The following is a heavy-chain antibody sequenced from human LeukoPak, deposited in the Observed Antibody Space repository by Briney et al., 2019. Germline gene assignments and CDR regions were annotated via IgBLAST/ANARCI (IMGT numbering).Heavy chain of an antibody. V-gene: IGHV1-18*04. CDR2: ISAYNGNT. CDR1: GYTFTGYY. Sequence: ASVKVSCKASGYTFTGYYMHWVRQAPGQGLEWMGWISAYNGNTNYAQKLQGRVTMTTDTSTSTAYMELRSLRSDDTAVYHCARALRGGVYYGSGSPPGYWGQGTLVTVSS. CDR3: ARALRGGVYYGSGSPPGY. D-gene: IGHD3-10*01. J-gene: IGHJ4*02.